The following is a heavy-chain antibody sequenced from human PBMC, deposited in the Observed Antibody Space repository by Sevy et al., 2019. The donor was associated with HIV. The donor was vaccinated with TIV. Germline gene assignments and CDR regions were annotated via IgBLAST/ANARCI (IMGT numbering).Heavy chain of an antibody. J-gene: IGHJ4*02. CDR2: ISSSSYI. CDR3: ARAAYYCSTTSCYIDY. V-gene: IGHV3-21*01. D-gene: IGHD2-2*02. CDR1: GFTFSTYT. Sequence: GGSLRLSCAASGFTFSTYTMNWVRQAPGKGLEWVSSISSSSYIYYADSVKGRFTISSDKAKNSLYLQMNRLRVEDTAVYYCARAAYYCSTTSCYIDYWGQGTLVTVSS.